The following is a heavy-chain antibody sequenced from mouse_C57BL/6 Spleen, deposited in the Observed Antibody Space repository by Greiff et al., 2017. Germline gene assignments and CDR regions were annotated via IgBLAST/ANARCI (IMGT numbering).Heavy chain of an antibody. V-gene: IGHV14-2*01. CDR1: GFNIKDYY. CDR3: ARSTMVTTEFAY. Sequence: VQLQQSGAELVKPGASVTLSCTASGFNIKDYYMHWVKQRTEQGLEWIGRLDPEDGETKYAPKFQGKATITADTSSNTAYLQLSSLTSEDTAVYYCARSTMVTTEFAYWGQGTLVTVSA. D-gene: IGHD2-2*01. CDR2: LDPEDGET. J-gene: IGHJ3*01.